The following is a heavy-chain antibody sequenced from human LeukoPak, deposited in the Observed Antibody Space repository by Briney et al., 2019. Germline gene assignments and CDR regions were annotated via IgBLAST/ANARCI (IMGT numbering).Heavy chain of an antibody. J-gene: IGHJ4*02. CDR3: ARVGSGVYGGNYFDY. CDR2: INPSGGST. D-gene: IGHD3-10*01. CDR1: GYTFTSYY. V-gene: IGHV1-46*01. Sequence: ASVKVSCKASGYTFTSYYMHWVRQAPGQGLEWMGIINPSGGSTSYAQKSQGRVTMTRDTSTSTVYMELSSLRSEDTAVYYCARVGSGVYGGNYFDYWGQGTLVTVSS.